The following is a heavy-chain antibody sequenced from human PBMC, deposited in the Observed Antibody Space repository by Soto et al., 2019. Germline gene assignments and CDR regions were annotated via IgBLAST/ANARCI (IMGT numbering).Heavy chain of an antibody. CDR1: GYSFTSYW. CDR3: ASGPVLLWFGELFPHYYYYMDV. Sequence: PGESLKISCKGSGYSFTSYWISWVRQMPGKGLEWMGIIYPGDSDTRYSPSFQGQVTISADKSISTAYLQWSSLKASDTAMYYCASGPVLLWFGELFPHYYYYMDVWGKGTTVTVSS. J-gene: IGHJ6*03. D-gene: IGHD3-10*01. CDR2: IYPGDSDT. V-gene: IGHV5-51*01.